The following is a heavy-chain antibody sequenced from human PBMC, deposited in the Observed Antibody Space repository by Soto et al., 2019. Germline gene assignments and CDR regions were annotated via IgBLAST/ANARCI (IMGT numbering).Heavy chain of an antibody. CDR3: ARDKNGLRYFGWRQALRAFDI. CDR2: IYYSGST. V-gene: IGHV4-31*03. D-gene: IGHD3-9*01. J-gene: IGHJ3*02. CDR1: GGSISSGGYY. Sequence: PSETLSLTCTVSGGSISSGGYYWSWIRQHPGKGLEWIGYIYYSGSTYYNPSLKSRVTISVDTSKNQFSLKLSSVTAADTAVYYCARDKNGLRYFGWRQALRAFDIWSQGTMVTVSS.